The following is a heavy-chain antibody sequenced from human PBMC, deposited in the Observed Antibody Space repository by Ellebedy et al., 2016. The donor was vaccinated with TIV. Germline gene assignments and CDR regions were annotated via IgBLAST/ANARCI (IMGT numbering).Heavy chain of an antibody. D-gene: IGHD4-23*01. CDR3: ARTPYDGFDC. V-gene: IGHV3-7*03. CDR2: IKEDGSEK. Sequence: PGGSLRLSCAASGFTFSPAWMSWVRQAPGKGLEWVANIKEDGSEKNYVDSVKGRFTISRDNTKNSLFLQMNSLRAEDTAVYYCARTPYDGFDCWGQGTLVTVSS. CDR1: GFTFSPAW. J-gene: IGHJ4*02.